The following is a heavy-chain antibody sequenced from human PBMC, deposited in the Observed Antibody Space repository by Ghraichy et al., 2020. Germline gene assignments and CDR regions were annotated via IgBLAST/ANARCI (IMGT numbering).Heavy chain of an antibody. CDR2: ISGSGGST. D-gene: IGHD3-10*01. Sequence: GGSLRLSCAASGFTFSSYAMSWVRQAPGKGLEWVSAISGSGGSTYYADSVKGRFTISRDNSKNTLYLQMNSLRAEDTAVYYCAKPGSGFGELPKGYYFDYWGQGTLVTISS. CDR3: AKPGSGFGELPKGYYFDY. CDR1: GFTFSSYA. J-gene: IGHJ4*02. V-gene: IGHV3-23*01.